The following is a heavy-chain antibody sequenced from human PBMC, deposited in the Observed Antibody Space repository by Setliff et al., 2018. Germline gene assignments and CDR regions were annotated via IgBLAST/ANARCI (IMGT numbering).Heavy chain of an antibody. CDR2: SSTSGCT. CDR1: GGSISGDS. Sequence: PSETLSLTCTVSGGSISGDSWSWIRQPPGKGLEWIGYSSTSGCTNCNPSLESRVTISVDTSKNQVSLKLTSVTVADTAVYYCARGGGGSGSNWYFDLWGRGTLVTVSS. CDR3: ARGGGGSGSNWYFDL. J-gene: IGHJ2*01. V-gene: IGHV4-4*08. D-gene: IGHD3-22*01.